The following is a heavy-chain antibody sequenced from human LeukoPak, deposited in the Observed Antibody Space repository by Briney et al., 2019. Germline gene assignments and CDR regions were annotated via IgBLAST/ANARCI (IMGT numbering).Heavy chain of an antibody. CDR2: IYYSGST. CDR1: GGSISSYY. CDR3: ARSRRGQQLVGAFDI. Sequence: KASETLSLTCTVSGGSISSYYWSWIRQPPGKGLEWIGYIYYSGSTNYNPSLKSRVTISVDTSKNQFSLKLSSVTAADTAVYYCARSRRGQQLVGAFDIWGQGTMVTVSS. V-gene: IGHV4-59*01. J-gene: IGHJ3*02. D-gene: IGHD6-13*01.